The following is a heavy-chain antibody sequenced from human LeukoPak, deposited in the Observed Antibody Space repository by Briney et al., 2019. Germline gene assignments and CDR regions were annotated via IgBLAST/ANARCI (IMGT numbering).Heavy chain of an antibody. CDR1: GFTVSNNY. CDR2: IYGGGGT. CDR3: AREGGGPSGPLDY. D-gene: IGHD3-3*01. Sequence: GESLRLSCAASGFTVSNNYMTWVRQAPGTGLEWVSVIYGGGGTYYADSVKDRFTISRDNSKNTLYLQMNSLRAEDTDVYYCAREGGGPSGPLDYWGQGTLVTVSS. V-gene: IGHV3-66*01. J-gene: IGHJ4*02.